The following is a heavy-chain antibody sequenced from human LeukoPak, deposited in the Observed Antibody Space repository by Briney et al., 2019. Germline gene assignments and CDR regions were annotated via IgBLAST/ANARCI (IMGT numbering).Heavy chain of an antibody. D-gene: IGHD6-6*01. CDR1: IGSIGNDY. CDR2: IYYSGST. V-gene: IGHV4-59*01. J-gene: IGHJ4*02. Sequence: SETLSLTCTVSIGSIGNDYWSWIRQPPGKGLEWIGYIYYSGSTNYNPSLKSRVTISVDTSKNQFSLKLSSMTAADTAVYYCAGGQLVDYWGQGTLVTVSS. CDR3: AGGQLVDY.